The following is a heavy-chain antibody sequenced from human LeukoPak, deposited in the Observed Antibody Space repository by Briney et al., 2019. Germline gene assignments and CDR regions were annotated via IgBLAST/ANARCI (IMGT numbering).Heavy chain of an antibody. D-gene: IGHD3-22*01. J-gene: IGHJ4*02. CDR2: ISGSGGST. V-gene: IGHV3-23*01. CDR3: AGDSSGYSILDY. CDR1: GFTFSSYA. Sequence: PGGSLRLSCAASGFTFSSYAMSWVRQAPGKGLEWVSAISGSGGSTYYADSVKGRFTISRDNSKNTLYLQMNSLRAEDTAVYYCAGDSSGYSILDYWGQGTLVTVSS.